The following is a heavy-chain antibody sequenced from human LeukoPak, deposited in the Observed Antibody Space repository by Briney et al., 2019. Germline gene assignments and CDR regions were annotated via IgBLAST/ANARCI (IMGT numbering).Heavy chain of an antibody. CDR2: ISGYNGNT. J-gene: IGHJ4*02. CDR1: GYTFTNYG. CDR3: ARADPSRLIRVGGPAEN. D-gene: IGHD3-10*01. V-gene: IGHV1-18*01. Sequence: ASVKVSCKASGYTFTNYGITWVRQAPGQGLEWMGWISGYNGNTNYAQKLQDRVTLTTDTSTSTAYMELRSLRSDDTAVYYCARADPSRLIRVGGPAENRVQGTLVTVSS.